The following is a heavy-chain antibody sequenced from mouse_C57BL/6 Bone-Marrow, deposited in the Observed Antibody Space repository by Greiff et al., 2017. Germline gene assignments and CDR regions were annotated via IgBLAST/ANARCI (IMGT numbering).Heavy chain of an antibody. Sequence: EVQLKESGAELVRPGASVKLSCTASGFNIKDDYMHWVKQRPEQGLEWIGWIDPENGDTEYASKFQGKATITADTSSNTAYLQLSSLTSEDTAVYYCTSPYDYDWFAYWGQGTLVTVSA. D-gene: IGHD2-4*01. V-gene: IGHV14-4*01. CDR1: GFNIKDDY. CDR3: TSPYDYDWFAY. CDR2: IDPENGDT. J-gene: IGHJ3*01.